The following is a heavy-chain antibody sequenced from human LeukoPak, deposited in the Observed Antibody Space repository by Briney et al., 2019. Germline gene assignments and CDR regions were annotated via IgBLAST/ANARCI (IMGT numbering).Heavy chain of an antibody. CDR1: GFTFHDYA. Sequence: GGSLRLSCTASGFTFHDYAMYWVRQAPGKGLEWVSGITWNSGKIAYADSVMGRFTISRDNAKNSLYLQMNGLGAEDTAVYYCARELNGYGYYFFDYWGPGTLVTVSS. CDR3: ARELNGYGYYFFDY. V-gene: IGHV3-9*01. J-gene: IGHJ4*02. D-gene: IGHD3-16*01. CDR2: ITWNSGKI.